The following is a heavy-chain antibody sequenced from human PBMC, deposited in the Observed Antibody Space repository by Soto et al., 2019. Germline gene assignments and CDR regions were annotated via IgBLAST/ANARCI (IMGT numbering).Heavy chain of an antibody. CDR3: ARGTGDGYMLGWFDP. D-gene: IGHD2-8*02. Sequence: QLQLQESGSGLVKPSQTLSLTCAVSGGSISSGGYSWSWIRQPPGKGLEWIGYIYHSGSTYYNPSLKSRVTISVDRSKNQFSLKLSSVTAADTAVYYCARGTGDGYMLGWFDPWGQGTLVTVSS. CDR1: GGSISSGGYS. CDR2: IYHSGST. J-gene: IGHJ5*02. V-gene: IGHV4-30-2*01.